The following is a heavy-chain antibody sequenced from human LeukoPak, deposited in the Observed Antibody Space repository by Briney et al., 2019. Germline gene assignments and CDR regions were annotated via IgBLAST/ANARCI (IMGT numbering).Heavy chain of an antibody. Sequence: PEGSLRLSCAASGFTVSSDYMSWVRQAPGKGLEWVSAISGSGGSTYYADSVKGRFTISRDNSKNTLYLQMNSLRAEDTAVYYCAKGDKWELLVLDYWGQGTLVTVSS. CDR2: ISGSGGST. J-gene: IGHJ4*02. V-gene: IGHV3-23*01. CDR1: GFTVSSDY. D-gene: IGHD1-26*01. CDR3: AKGDKWELLVLDY.